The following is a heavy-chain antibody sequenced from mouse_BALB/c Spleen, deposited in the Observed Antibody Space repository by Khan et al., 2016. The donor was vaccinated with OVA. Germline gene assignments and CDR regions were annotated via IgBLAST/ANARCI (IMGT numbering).Heavy chain of an antibody. CDR3: AKGVCAYYFTLDY. CDR1: GFSLTDYG. Sequence: VQLQESGPGLVAPSQSLSITCTVSGFSLTDYGVSWIRQPPGKGLEWLGVIWGGGSTYFNSALKSRLSISKDNSKSQVFLKMNSLQTDYTAIDYCAKGVCAYYFTLDYWGQGTSVTVSA. V-gene: IGHV2-6-5*01. J-gene: IGHJ4*01. D-gene: IGHD2-10*02. CDR2: IWGGGST.